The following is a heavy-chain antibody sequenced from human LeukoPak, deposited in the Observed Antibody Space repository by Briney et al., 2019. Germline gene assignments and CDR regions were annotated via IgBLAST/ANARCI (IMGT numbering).Heavy chain of an antibody. CDR1: GFTFSNHW. J-gene: IGHJ4*02. V-gene: IGHV3-7*01. D-gene: IGHD3-22*01. CDR2: LDQDGSEI. Sequence: PGGSLRLSCAASGFTFSNHWMSWVRQAPGKGLEWVANLDQDGSEIYYVDSVKGRFTISRDNAKNSLYLQMNSLRAEDTAVYYCARRYYHDSSSDFDSWGQGTLVTVSS. CDR3: ARRYYHDSSSDFDS.